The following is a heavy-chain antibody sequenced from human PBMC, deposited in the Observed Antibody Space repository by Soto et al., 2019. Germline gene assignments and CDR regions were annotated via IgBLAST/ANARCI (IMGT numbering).Heavy chain of an antibody. CDR3: ARVLVDTAITGHFDY. Sequence: SETLSLTCAVYGGSFSGYYWSWIRQPPGKGLEWIGEINHSGSTNYNPSLKSRVTISVDTSKNQYSLKLSSVTAADTAVYYCARVLVDTAITGHFDYWGQGTLVTVSS. CDR1: GGSFSGYY. CDR2: INHSGST. V-gene: IGHV4-34*01. D-gene: IGHD5-18*01. J-gene: IGHJ4*02.